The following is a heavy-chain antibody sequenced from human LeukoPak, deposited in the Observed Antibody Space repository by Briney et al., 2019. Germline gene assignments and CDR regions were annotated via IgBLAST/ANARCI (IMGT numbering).Heavy chain of an antibody. CDR1: GFTFSRYW. D-gene: IGHD1-26*01. CDR2: IKSDGSST. V-gene: IGHV3-74*01. J-gene: IGHJ4*02. CDR3: VRDNRSYNFDY. Sequence: GGSLRLSCAASGFTFSRYWMHWVRQAPGKGLVWVSCIKSDGSSTSIADSAKGRFSISRDNAKNTVYLQMNSLRAEDTAVYYCVRDNRSYNFDYWGQGTLVTVSS.